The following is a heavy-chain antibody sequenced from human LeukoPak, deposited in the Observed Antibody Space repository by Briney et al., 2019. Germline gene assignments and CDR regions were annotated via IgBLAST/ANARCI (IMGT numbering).Heavy chain of an antibody. D-gene: IGHD6-13*01. J-gene: IGHJ4*02. CDR2: IYYSGST. Sequence: TSETPSLTCTVSGGSISSSSYYWGWIRQPPGKGLEWIGSIYYSGSTYYNPSLKSRVTISVDTSKNQFSLKLSSVTAADTAVYYCARLSGWYDPSYYFDYWGQGTLVTVSS. V-gene: IGHV4-39*01. CDR3: ARLSGWYDPSYYFDY. CDR1: GGSISSSSYY.